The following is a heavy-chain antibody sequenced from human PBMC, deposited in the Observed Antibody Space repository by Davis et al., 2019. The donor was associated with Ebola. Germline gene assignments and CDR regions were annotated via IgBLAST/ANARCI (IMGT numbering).Heavy chain of an antibody. CDR1: GYTFTGYY. V-gene: IGHV1-2*04. CDR2: INPNSGGT. D-gene: IGHD4-11*01. J-gene: IGHJ4*02. Sequence: AASVKVSCKASGYTFTGYYMHWVRQAPGQGLEWMGWINPNSGGTNYAQKFQGWVTKTTDTSTRTAYMELRSLRSDDTAVYYCARGDITTVTFDYWGQGTLVTVSS. CDR3: ARGDITTVTFDY.